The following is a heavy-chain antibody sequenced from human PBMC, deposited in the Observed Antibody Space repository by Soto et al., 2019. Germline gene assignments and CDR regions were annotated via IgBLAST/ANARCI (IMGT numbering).Heavy chain of an antibody. CDR2: IYHSGST. V-gene: IGHV4-30-2*01. D-gene: IGHD3-10*01. CDR3: ARAIGWFGELLGGYYFDY. Sequence: QLQLQESGSGLVKPSQTLSLTCAVSGGSISSGGYSWSWIRQPPGKVLEWIGYIYHSGSTYYNPSLKRRVTISVDRSKNQFSLKLSSVTAADTAVYYCARAIGWFGELLGGYYFDYWGQGTLVTVSS. J-gene: IGHJ4*02. CDR1: GGSISSGGYS.